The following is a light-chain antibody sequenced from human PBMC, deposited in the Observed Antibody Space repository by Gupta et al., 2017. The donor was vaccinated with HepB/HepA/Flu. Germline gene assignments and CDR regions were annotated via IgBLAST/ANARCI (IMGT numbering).Light chain of an antibody. J-gene: IGLJ3*02. V-gene: IGLV3-21*02. CDR1: NIGSKN. CDR3: QVWDSSSDPWV. CDR2: DDR. Sequence: SFVLPQPPSVSMAPGATATINCGGNNIGSKNVHWYQHKPGQAPVLVVYDDRDRPSGIPDRFSGSNSGNTATLTISRVEAGDEADYYCQVWDSSSDPWVFGGGTKLTVL.